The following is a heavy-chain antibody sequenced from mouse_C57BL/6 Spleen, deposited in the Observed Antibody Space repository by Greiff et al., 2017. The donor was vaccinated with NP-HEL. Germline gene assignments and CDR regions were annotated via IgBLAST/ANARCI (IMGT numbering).Heavy chain of an antibody. CDR3: ARYYYGSSYVDY. CDR1: GFTFTDYY. V-gene: IGHV7-3*01. D-gene: IGHD1-1*01. CDR2: IRNKANGYTT. Sequence: EVQVVESGGGLVQPGGSLSPSYAASGFTFTDYYMSWVRQPPGKALEWLGFIRNKANGYTTEYSASVKGRFTISRDNSQSILYLQMNALRAEDSATYYCARYYYGSSYVDYWGQGTTLTVSS. J-gene: IGHJ2*01.